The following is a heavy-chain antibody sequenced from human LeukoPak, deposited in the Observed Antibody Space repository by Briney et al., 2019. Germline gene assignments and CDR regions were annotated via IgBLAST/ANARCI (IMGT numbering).Heavy chain of an antibody. CDR3: ARAVGDSGHGRYFDY. Sequence: SETLCLTCTVSGGSISNYRSWIRQPPGKGLEWIGNVENTGSTNYNPSLESRVTISVDTSKNHFSLRLSSVTAADTAVYYCARAVGDSGHGRYFDYWGQGTLVTVSS. D-gene: IGHD5-12*01. CDR1: GGSISNY. V-gene: IGHV4-59*01. J-gene: IGHJ4*02. CDR2: VENTGST.